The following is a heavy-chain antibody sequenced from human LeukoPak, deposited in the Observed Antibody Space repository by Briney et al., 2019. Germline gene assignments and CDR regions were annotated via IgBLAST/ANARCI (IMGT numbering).Heavy chain of an antibody. J-gene: IGHJ6*03. CDR2: INHSGST. CDR1: GGSFSGYY. CDR3: ARGPTGGSYLRLYHYYYMDV. D-gene: IGHD1-26*01. V-gene: IGHV4-34*01. Sequence: KPSETLSLTCAVYGGSFSGYYWSWIRQPPGKGLEWIGEINHSGSTNYNPSLKSRVTISVDTSKNQFSLKLSSVTAADTAVYYCARGPTGGSYLRLYHYYYMDVWGKGTTVTVSS.